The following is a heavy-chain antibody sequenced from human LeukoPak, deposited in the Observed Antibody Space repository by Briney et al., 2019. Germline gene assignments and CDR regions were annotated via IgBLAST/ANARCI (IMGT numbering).Heavy chain of an antibody. Sequence: PGGSLRLSCAASGFTFSSYGMHWVRQAPGKGLEWVAVMSYDGSNKYYADSVKGRFTISRDNSKNTLYLQMNSLRSEDTAVYYCAKGKREDCRTGICYTTFDYWGQGTQVTVSS. V-gene: IGHV3-30*18. D-gene: IGHD1-1*01. J-gene: IGHJ4*02. CDR1: GFTFSSYG. CDR2: MSYDGSNK. CDR3: AKGKREDCRTGICYTTFDY.